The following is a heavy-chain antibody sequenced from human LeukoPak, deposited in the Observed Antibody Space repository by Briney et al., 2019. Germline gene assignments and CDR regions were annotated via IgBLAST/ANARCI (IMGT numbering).Heavy chain of an antibody. D-gene: IGHD5-12*01. Sequence: SETLSLTCTVSGGSISSSSYYWGWIRQPPGKGLEWIGSIYYSGSTYYSPSLKSRVTISVDTSKNQFSLKLSSVTAADTAVYYCARGTSGYPTGYWGQGTLVTVSS. V-gene: IGHV4-39*01. J-gene: IGHJ4*02. CDR3: ARGTSGYPTGY. CDR2: IYYSGST. CDR1: GGSISSSSYY.